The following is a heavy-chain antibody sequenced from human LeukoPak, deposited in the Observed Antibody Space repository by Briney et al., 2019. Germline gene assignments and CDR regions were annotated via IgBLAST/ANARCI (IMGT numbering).Heavy chain of an antibody. D-gene: IGHD2-2*03. CDR2: ISSSSSYT. V-gene: IGHV3-11*06. CDR1: GFTFSDYY. J-gene: IGHJ4*02. CDR3: ARVEIVVVPAANFYYFDY. Sequence: GGSLRLSCAASGFTFSDYYMSWLRQAPGKGLEWVSYISSSSSYTNYADSVKGRFTISRDNAKNSLYLQMNSLRAEDTAVYYCARVEIVVVPAANFYYFDYWGQGTLVTVSS.